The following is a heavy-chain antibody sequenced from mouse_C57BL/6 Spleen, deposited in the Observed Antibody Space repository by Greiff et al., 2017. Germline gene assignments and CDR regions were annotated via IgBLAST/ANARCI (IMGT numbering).Heavy chain of an antibody. D-gene: IGHD1-1*01. CDR3: ARSDYGSSSSYWYFDV. CDR1: GYAFSSSW. J-gene: IGHJ1*03. CDR2: IYPGDGDT. V-gene: IGHV1-82*01. Sequence: VQLQESGPELVKPGASVKISCKASGYAFSSSWMNWVKQRPGKGLEWIGRIYPGDGDTNYNGKFKGKATLTADKSSSTAYMQLSSLTSEDSAVXFCARSDYGSSSSYWYFDVWGTGTTVTVSS.